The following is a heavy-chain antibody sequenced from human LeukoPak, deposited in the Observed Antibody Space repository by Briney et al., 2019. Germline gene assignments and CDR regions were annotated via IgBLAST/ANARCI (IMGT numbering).Heavy chain of an antibody. CDR3: ATELWFGELSNWFDP. J-gene: IGHJ5*02. V-gene: IGHV1-24*01. CDR1: GYTLIELS. CDR2: FDHEDGET. D-gene: IGHD3-10*01. Sequence: GASVKVSCKVCGYTLIELSMHWVGQAPGRGLEWMVGFDHEDGETIYAQKFQGRVTMTEDTSTDTAYMELSSLRSEDTAVYYCATELWFGELSNWFDPWGQGTLVTVSS.